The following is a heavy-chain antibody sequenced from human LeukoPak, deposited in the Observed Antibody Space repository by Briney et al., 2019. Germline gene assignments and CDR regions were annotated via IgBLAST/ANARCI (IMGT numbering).Heavy chain of an antibody. CDR2: IKQDGREK. CDR3: TRDEAAATN. J-gene: IGHJ4*02. Sequence: GGSLRLSCAGSGFTFSNYWMSWVRQAPGKGPELVANIKQDGREKHYVDSVKGRFTISRDNAKSSLYLQMNSLRDEDTDVYYCTRDEAAATNWGQGTLVTVSS. V-gene: IGHV3-7*01. D-gene: IGHD2-15*01. CDR1: GFTFSNYW.